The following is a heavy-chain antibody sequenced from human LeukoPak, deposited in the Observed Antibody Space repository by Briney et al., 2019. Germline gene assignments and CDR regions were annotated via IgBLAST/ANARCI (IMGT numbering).Heavy chain of an antibody. CDR3: ARDSYGSSGHYYVSDY. Sequence: PGGSLRLSCAASGFTFSTYSMNWVRQAPGKGLEWVSYISYSSSAIYYADSVKGRFTISRDNAKNSLYLRMNSLRDEDTAVYYCARDSYGSSGHYYVSDYWGQGTLVTVSS. J-gene: IGHJ4*02. CDR1: GFTFSTYS. CDR2: ISYSSSAI. V-gene: IGHV3-48*02. D-gene: IGHD3-22*01.